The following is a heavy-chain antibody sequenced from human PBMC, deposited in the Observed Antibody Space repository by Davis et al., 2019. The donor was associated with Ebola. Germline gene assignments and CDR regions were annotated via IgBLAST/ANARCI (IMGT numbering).Heavy chain of an antibody. V-gene: IGHV3-7*01. CDR3: ARGPTYYYGSGSPAGY. Sequence: PGGSLRLSCAASGFTFSSYWMSWVRQAPGKGLEWVANIKQDGSEKYYVDSVKGRFTISRDNAKNSLYLQMNSLRAEDTAVYYCARGPTYYYGSGSPAGYWGQGTLVTVSS. CDR2: IKQDGSEK. D-gene: IGHD3-10*01. J-gene: IGHJ4*02. CDR1: GFTFSSYW.